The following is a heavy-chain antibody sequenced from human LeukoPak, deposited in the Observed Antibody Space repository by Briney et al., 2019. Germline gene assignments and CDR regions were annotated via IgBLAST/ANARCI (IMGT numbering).Heavy chain of an antibody. CDR3: ARQKCTSTSCLTKNAFDI. V-gene: IGHV4-4*09. Sequence: PSETRSLTCTVSGPIGGYYWSWIRQPPGKGLEGIGYIYTSGSTNYNPSLESRVPISVDTSKNQFSLDLSSVTAADTAVYYCARQKCTSTSCLTKNAFDIWGQGTMVTVSS. D-gene: IGHD2-2*01. CDR1: GPIGGYY. CDR2: IYTSGST. J-gene: IGHJ3*02.